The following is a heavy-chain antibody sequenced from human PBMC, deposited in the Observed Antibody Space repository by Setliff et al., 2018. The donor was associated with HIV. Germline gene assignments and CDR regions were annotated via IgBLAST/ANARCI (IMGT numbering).Heavy chain of an antibody. D-gene: IGHD1-26*01. CDR3: ARHHTGRYLTYFDE. J-gene: IGHJ4*02. V-gene: IGHV4-34*01. Sequence: SETLSLTCAVYGGSFSGYYWSWIRQPPGKGLEWIGEINHSGSSNYNSSLKSRVTISVDTSKNQLSLKLTSVTAADAAVYYCARHHTGRYLTYFDEWGQGTLVTVSS. CDR1: GGSFSGYY. CDR2: INHSGSS.